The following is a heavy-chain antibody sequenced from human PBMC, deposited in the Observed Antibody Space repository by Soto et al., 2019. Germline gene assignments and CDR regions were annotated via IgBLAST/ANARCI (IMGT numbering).Heavy chain of an antibody. CDR3: ARSDGRY. V-gene: IGHV4-59*01. J-gene: IGHJ4*02. Sequence: QVQLQESGPGLVKPSETLSLTCTVSGGSISSYYWSWIRQPPGKGLEWIGYIYYSGSTNYNPSLXXRXXRSVDTSKNHSALKLSSVTAADTAVYYCARSDGRYWGQGTLVTVSS. CDR1: GGSISSYY. CDR2: IYYSGST.